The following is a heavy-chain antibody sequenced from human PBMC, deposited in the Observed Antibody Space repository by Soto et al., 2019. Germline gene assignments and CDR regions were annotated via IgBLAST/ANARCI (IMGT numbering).Heavy chain of an antibody. D-gene: IGHD3-10*01. V-gene: IGHV4-31*03. CDR2: IYYSGST. Sequence: PSETLSLTCTVSGGSISSGGYYWSWIRQHPGKGLEWIGYIYYSGSTYYNPSLKSRVTISVDTSKNQFSLKPSSVTAADTAVYYCARTGSYFGYYYYGMDVWGQGTTVTVSS. J-gene: IGHJ6*02. CDR1: GGSISSGGYY. CDR3: ARTGSYFGYYYYGMDV.